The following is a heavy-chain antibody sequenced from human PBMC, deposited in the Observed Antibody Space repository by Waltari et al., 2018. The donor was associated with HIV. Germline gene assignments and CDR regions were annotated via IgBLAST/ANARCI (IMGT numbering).Heavy chain of an antibody. V-gene: IGHV3-33*06. CDR3: AKSRSWVETWDF. CDR2: VWHDGSQT. J-gene: IGHJ3*01. Sequence: QVYLVESGGGVVQPGGSLRLSCVGSEFTFKAYGMDWVRQAAGKGLEWVAVVWHDGSQTYYGDSVRGRFVVSRDNGKNTVFLQMNSLREEDTGRYYCAKSRSWVETWDFWGLGTLVIVSS. D-gene: IGHD1-1*01. CDR1: EFTFKAYG.